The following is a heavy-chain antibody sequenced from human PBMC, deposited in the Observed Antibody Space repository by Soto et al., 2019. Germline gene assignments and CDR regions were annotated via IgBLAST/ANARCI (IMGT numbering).Heavy chain of an antibody. D-gene: IGHD2-8*02. CDR1: GFHFSSYS. J-gene: IGHJ4*02. Sequence: PGGSLRLSCAASGFHFSSYSMAWVRHIPERGLEWVSSIIGGGTSYAESVKGRFTISRDNSRNTLYLQMDSLRVKDTAVYYCVREEGWNGGVGGYWGQGALVTVSS. CDR2: SIIGGGT. CDR3: VREEGWNGGVGGY. V-gene: IGHV3-23*01.